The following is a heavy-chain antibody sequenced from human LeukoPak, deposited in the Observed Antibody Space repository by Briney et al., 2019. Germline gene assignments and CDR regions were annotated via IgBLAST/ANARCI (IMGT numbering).Heavy chain of an antibody. CDR1: GGSIRGGGYY. V-gene: IGHV4-31*03. CDR3: ARASHYDSSGLYFDY. CDR2: IYSSGST. Sequence: SQTLSLTCTVPGGSIRGGGYYWSWIRQHPGMGLDWIGYIYSSGSTSYKPSLKSRVTISLDTSENQFSLKLTSVTAADTAVYYCARASHYDSSGLYFDYWGQGTLVTVSS. J-gene: IGHJ4*02. D-gene: IGHD3-22*01.